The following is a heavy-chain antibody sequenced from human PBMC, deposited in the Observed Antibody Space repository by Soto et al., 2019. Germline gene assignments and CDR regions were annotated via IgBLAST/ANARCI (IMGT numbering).Heavy chain of an antibody. CDR3: ARDTRLGELLYNWFDT. V-gene: IGHV4-34*01. D-gene: IGHD3-10*01. Sequence: PSETLSLTCAVYGGSFSGYYWSWIRQPPGKGLEWIGEINHSGSTNYNPSLKSRVTISVDTSKNQFSLKLSSMTAADTAVYYCARDTRLGELLYNWFDTWGQGTLVTVSS. J-gene: IGHJ5*02. CDR1: GGSFSGYY. CDR2: INHSGST.